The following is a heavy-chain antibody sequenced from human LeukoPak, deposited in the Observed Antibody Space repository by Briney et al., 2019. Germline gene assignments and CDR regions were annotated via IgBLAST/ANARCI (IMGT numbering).Heavy chain of an antibody. D-gene: IGHD3-3*01. V-gene: IGHV4-39*07. CDR3: ARGGSIIRYYYDFWSGYFDY. CDR1: GGSIRSSYYY. Sequence: PSETLSLTCTVSGGSIRSSYYYWSWIRQPPGEGLEWIGEINHSGSTNYNPSLKSRVTISVDTSKNQFSLKLSSVTAADTAVYYCARGGSIIRYYYDFWSGYFDYWGQGTLVTVSS. J-gene: IGHJ4*02. CDR2: INHSGST.